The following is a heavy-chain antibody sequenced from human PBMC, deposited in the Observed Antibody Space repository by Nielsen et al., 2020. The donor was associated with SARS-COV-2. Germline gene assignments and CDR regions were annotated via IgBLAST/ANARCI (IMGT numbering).Heavy chain of an antibody. V-gene: IGHV3-23*01. CDR2: ISGSGGST. J-gene: IGHJ6*02. CDR3: AKIDSSSWLYYYYGMDV. CDR1: GFTFSSYA. Sequence: GSLRLSCAASGFTFSSYAMSWVRQAPGKGLEWVSAISGSGGSTYYADSVKGRFTISRDNSKNTLYLQMNSLRAEDTAVYYCAKIDSSSWLYYYYGMDVWGQGTTVTVSS. D-gene: IGHD6-13*01.